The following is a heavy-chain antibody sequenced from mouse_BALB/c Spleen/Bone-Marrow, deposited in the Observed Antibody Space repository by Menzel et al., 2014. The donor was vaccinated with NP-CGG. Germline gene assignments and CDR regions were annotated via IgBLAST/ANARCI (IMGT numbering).Heavy chain of an antibody. CDR3: TRSYGSSYEYYFDY. CDR2: IYPSDSYT. Sequence: VQLQQSGAELVRPGASVKLSCKASGYTFTSYWINWVKQRPGQGLEWIGNIYPSDSYTNYNQKFKDEATLTVDKSSSTAYMQLSSPTFEDSAVYYCTRSYGSSYEYYFDYWGQGTTLTVSS. CDR1: GYTFTSYW. J-gene: IGHJ2*01. V-gene: IGHV1-69*02. D-gene: IGHD1-1*01.